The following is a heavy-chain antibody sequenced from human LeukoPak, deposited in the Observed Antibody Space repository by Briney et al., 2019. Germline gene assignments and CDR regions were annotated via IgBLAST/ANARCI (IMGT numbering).Heavy chain of an antibody. V-gene: IGHV1-69*13. J-gene: IGHJ3*02. CDR2: IISIFGTS. CDR3: ARAVFMGSSGSYREPDAFDI. Sequence: SVKVSCKASGGTFSSYAISWVRQAPGQGLEWMGGIISIFGTSNYAQKFQGRVTITADESTSTAYMELSSLRSEDTAVYYCARAVFMGSSGSYREPDAFDIWGQGTMVTVSS. D-gene: IGHD3-22*01. CDR1: GGTFSSYA.